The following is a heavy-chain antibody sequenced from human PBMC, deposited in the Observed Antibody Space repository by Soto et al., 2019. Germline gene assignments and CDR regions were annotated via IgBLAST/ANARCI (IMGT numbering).Heavy chain of an antibody. J-gene: IGHJ4*02. CDR2: IYYSGST. V-gene: IGHV4-59*08. D-gene: IGHD2-15*01. Sequence: PSETLSLTCPVSGGSISSYYWSWIRQPPGKGLEWIGYIYYSGSTNYNPSLKSRVTISVDTSKNQFSLKLSSVTAADTAVYYCARHSYTYCSGGSCYFSGLDYWGQGTLVTVSS. CDR1: GGSISSYY. CDR3: ARHSYTYCSGGSCYFSGLDY.